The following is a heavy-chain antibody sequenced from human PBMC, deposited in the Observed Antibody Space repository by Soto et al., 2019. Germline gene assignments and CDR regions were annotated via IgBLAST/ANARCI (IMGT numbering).Heavy chain of an antibody. V-gene: IGHV1-8*01. CDR2: MEPSTGKT. J-gene: IGHJ4*02. D-gene: IGHD1-26*01. CDR3: ARGVSAGVDY. CDR1: GYSFTSLD. Sequence: ASVKVSCKASGYSFTSLDINWVRQTAGQGLEWMGWMEPSTGKTGYAQKFQGRVTMTRDTSINTAYMELTTLTSDDTAFYYCARGVSAGVDYWGQGTLVTVSS.